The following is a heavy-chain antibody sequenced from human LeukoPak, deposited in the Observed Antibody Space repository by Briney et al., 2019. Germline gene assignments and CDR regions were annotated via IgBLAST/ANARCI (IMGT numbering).Heavy chain of an antibody. J-gene: IGHJ5*02. CDR1: GGTFSSYA. CDR2: IIPIFGTA. V-gene: IGHV1-69*01. Sequence: ASVKVSCKASGGTFSSYAISWVRQAPGQGLEWMGGIIPIFGTANYAQKFQGRVTITADESTSTAYMELSSLRSEDTAVYYCARDPDNYDFWSGYSLDPWGQGTLVTVSS. CDR3: ARDPDNYDFWSGYSLDP. D-gene: IGHD3-3*01.